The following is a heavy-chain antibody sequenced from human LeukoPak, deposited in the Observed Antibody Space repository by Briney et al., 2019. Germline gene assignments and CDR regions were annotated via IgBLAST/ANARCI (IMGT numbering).Heavy chain of an antibody. CDR1: GYTFTGYY. Sequence: GASVKVSCKASGYTFTGYYMHWVREAPGQGLEWMGWINPNSGGTNYAQKFQGRVTMTRDTSISTAYMELSRLRSDDTAVYYCARKLVGATSGYDYWGQGTLVTVSS. J-gene: IGHJ4*02. V-gene: IGHV1-2*02. D-gene: IGHD1-26*01. CDR3: ARKLVGATSGYDY. CDR2: INPNSGGT.